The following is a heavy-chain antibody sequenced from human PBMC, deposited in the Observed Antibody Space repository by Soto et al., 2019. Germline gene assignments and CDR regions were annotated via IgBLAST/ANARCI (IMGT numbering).Heavy chain of an antibody. CDR2: IIPIFGTP. CDR3: ARGVDYDFSERVSGYYYYYGMDV. V-gene: IGHV1-69*13. J-gene: IGHJ6*02. CDR1: GGTFSSYA. Sequence: SVKVSCKASGGTFSSYAISWVRQAPGQGLEWMGGIIPIFGTPNYAQKFQGRVTITADESTSTAYMELSSLRSEDTAVYYCARGVDYDFSERVSGYYYYYGMDVWGQGPTVTVSS. D-gene: IGHD3-3*01.